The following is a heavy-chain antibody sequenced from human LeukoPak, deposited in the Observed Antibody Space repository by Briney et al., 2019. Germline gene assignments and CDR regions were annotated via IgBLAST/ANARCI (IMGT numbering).Heavy chain of an antibody. J-gene: IGHJ4*02. CDR3: ARDRVDGSGYYDY. Sequence: PSETLSLTCTVSGGSISSYYWSWIRQPPGKGLEWIGYIYYSGSTNYNPSLKSRVTISVDTSKNQFSLKLSSVTAADTAVYYCARDRVDGSGYYDYWGQGTLVTVSS. CDR2: IYYSGST. D-gene: IGHD3-22*01. CDR1: GGSISSYY. V-gene: IGHV4-59*01.